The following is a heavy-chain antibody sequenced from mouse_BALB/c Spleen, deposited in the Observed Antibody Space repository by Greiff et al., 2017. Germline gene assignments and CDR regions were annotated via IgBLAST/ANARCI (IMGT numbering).Heavy chain of an antibody. CDR3: ASLHYYGSSYGYFDY. J-gene: IGHJ2*01. V-gene: IGHV2-9*02. CDR2: IWAGGST. CDR1: GFSLTSYG. Sequence: QVQLKESGPGLVAPSQSLFITCTVSGFSLTSYGVHWVRQPPGKGLEWLGVIWAGGSTNYNSALMSRLSISKDNSKSQVFLKMNSLQTDDTAMYYCASLHYYGSSYGYFDYWGQGTTLTVSS. D-gene: IGHD1-1*01.